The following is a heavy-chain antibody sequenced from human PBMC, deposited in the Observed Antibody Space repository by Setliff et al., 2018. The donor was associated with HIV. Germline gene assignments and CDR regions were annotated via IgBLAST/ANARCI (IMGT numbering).Heavy chain of an antibody. J-gene: IGHJ4*02. CDR2: ITNTGSST. Sequence: GGSLRLSCAASGFTFSTNGMHWVRQAPGKGLEWISHITNTGSSTNYADSVKGRFTISRDNAKYSLYLQMNTLRVEDTAVYYCMYGGRTAATHWGQGTLVTVSS. V-gene: IGHV3-48*04. D-gene: IGHD6-25*01. CDR3: MYGGRTAATH. CDR1: GFTFSTNG.